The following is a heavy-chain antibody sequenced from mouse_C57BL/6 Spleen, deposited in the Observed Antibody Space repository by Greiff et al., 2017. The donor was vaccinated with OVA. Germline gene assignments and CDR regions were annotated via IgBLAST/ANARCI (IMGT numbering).Heavy chain of an antibody. Sequence: EVQLQQSGPELVKPGASVKMSCKASGYTFTDYNMHWVKQSPGKSLEWIGYINPNNGGTSYNQKFKGKATLTVNKSSSTAYMELRSLTSEDSAVYYCARVEHDYDEGGFAYWGQGTLVTVSA. D-gene: IGHD2-4*01. J-gene: IGHJ3*01. CDR2: INPNNGGT. CDR3: ARVEHDYDEGGFAY. V-gene: IGHV1-22*01. CDR1: GYTFTDYN.